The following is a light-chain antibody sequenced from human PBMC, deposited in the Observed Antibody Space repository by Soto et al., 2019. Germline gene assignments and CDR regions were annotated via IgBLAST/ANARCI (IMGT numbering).Light chain of an antibody. V-gene: IGKV1-39*01. CDR1: QSISSY. Sequence: DIQMTQSPSSLSASVGDRVTITCRASQSISSYLNWYQQKPGKAPKLLIYAASSLQSGVPSRFSGSGSGTDFTLTISSLQPEDFATYYCQQSYNTPYTFGQGTKLEFK. CDR2: AAS. CDR3: QQSYNTPYT. J-gene: IGKJ2*01.